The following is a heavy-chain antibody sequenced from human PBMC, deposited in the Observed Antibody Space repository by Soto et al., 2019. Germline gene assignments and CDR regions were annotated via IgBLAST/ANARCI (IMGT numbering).Heavy chain of an antibody. J-gene: IGHJ5*02. CDR3: ARHGAAYQLIWFDP. Sequence: QVQLQESGPGLVKPSETLSLTCTVSGGSISYYYWSWIRQPPGKGLEWIGYIYYTGSNNYNPSLRSRVTITVDTSKNQFSLELSSVTAADTAVYYCARHGAAYQLIWFDPWGQGTPVTVSS. CDR2: IYYTGSN. D-gene: IGHD2-2*01. V-gene: IGHV4-59*08. CDR1: GGSISYYY.